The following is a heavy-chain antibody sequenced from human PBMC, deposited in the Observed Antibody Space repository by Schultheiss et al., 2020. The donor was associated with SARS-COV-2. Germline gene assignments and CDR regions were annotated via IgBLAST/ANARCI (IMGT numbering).Heavy chain of an antibody. CDR3: ARVGFSDSSGYYPPYYFDY. J-gene: IGHJ4*02. Sequence: GGSLRLSCAASGFTFSSYAMHWVRQAPGKGLEWVSAISGSGGSTYYADSVKGRFTISRDNAKNSLYLQMNSLRAEDTALYYCARVGFSDSSGYYPPYYFDYWGQGTLVTVSS. V-gene: IGHV3-23*01. D-gene: IGHD3-22*01. CDR1: GFTFSSYA. CDR2: ISGSGGST.